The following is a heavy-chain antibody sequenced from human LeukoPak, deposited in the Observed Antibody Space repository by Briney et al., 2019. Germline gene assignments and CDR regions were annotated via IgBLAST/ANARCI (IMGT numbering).Heavy chain of an antibody. Sequence: GRSLRLSCAASGFTFNYYAMHWVRQAPGKGLEWVALTSYDGSKKYYADSVKGRFTISRDNSKNTLYLQMNSLRAEDTAVYYCARAEEGVAAVATGFDYWGQGALVTVSS. CDR2: TSYDGSKK. J-gene: IGHJ4*02. CDR1: GFTFNYYA. D-gene: IGHD6-13*01. V-gene: IGHV3-30*14. CDR3: ARAEEGVAAVATGFDY.